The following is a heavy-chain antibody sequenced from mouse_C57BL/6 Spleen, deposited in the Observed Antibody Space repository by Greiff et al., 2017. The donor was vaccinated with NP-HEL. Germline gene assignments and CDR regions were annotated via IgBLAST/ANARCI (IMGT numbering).Heavy chain of an antibody. Sequence: DVKLQESGPGLVKPSQSLSLTCSVTGYSITSGYYWNWIRQFPGNKLEWMGYISYDGSNNYNPSLKNRISITRDTSKNQFFLKLNSVTTEDTATYYCERVGVSYDYWYFDVWGTGTTVTVSS. CDR3: ERVGVSYDYWYFDV. J-gene: IGHJ1*03. D-gene: IGHD1-1*01. V-gene: IGHV3-6*01. CDR1: GYSITSGYY. CDR2: ISYDGSN.